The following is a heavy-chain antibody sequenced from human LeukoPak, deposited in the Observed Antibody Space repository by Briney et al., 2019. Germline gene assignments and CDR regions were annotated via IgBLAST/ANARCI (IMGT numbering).Heavy chain of an antibody. Sequence: GSSVKVSCKASGGTFSSYAISWVRQAPGQGLEWMGGIIPIFGTANYAQKFQGRVTITADESTSTAYMELSSLRSEDTAVYYCARDSPFAYCGGDCYPYYFDYWGQGTLVTVSS. CDR1: GGTFSSYA. J-gene: IGHJ4*02. D-gene: IGHD2-21*02. CDR2: IIPIFGTA. CDR3: ARDSPFAYCGGDCYPYYFDY. V-gene: IGHV1-69*01.